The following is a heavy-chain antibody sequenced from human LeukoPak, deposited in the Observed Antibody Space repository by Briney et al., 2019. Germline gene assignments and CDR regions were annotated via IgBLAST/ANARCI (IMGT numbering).Heavy chain of an antibody. J-gene: IGHJ4*02. D-gene: IGHD3-22*01. CDR1: GFTVSSNY. Sequence: EGSLRLSCAASGFTVSSNYMSWVRQAPGKGLEWVSVIYSGGSTYYADSVKGRFTISRDNSKNTLYPQMNSLRAEDTAVYYCAREFPEDDSSGYYFDYWGQGTLVTVSS. CDR3: AREFPEDDSSGYYFDY. V-gene: IGHV3-66*01. CDR2: IYSGGST.